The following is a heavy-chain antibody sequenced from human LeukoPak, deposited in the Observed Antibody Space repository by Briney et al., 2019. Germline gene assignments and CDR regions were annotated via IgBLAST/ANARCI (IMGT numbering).Heavy chain of an antibody. CDR3: ARDGDTVLTRGYYYYMDV. CDR1: GFSFSSYS. J-gene: IGHJ6*03. V-gene: IGHV3-30*04. D-gene: IGHD4-23*01. Sequence: GRSLRLSCTASGFSFSSYSMHWARQAPGKGLEWVAVIGSDAITKYYADFVKGRFTISRDNSKDTLYLQMNSLRAEDTALYYCARDGDTVLTRGYYYYMDVWGKGTTVTVSS. CDR2: IGSDAITK.